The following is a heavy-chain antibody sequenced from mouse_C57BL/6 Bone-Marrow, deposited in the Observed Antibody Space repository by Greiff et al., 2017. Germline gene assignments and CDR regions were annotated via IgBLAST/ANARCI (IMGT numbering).Heavy chain of an antibody. D-gene: IGHD1-1*01. V-gene: IGHV14-2*01. Sequence: EVKVEESGAELVKPGASVKLSCTASGFNIKDYYMHWVKQRTEQGLEWIGRIDPEDGETKYAPKFQGKATITADTSSNTAYLQLSSLTSEDTAVYYCAPYYYGSSYSWFAYWGQGTLVTVSA. CDR2: IDPEDGET. CDR3: APYYYGSSYSWFAY. CDR1: GFNIKDYY. J-gene: IGHJ3*01.